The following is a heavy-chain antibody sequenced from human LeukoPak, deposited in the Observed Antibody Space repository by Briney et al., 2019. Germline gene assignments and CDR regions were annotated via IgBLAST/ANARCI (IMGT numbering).Heavy chain of an antibody. V-gene: IGHV1-3*01. J-gene: IGHJ4*02. CDR3: ARPSNYGDWYYFDY. D-gene: IGHD4-17*01. Sequence: SXXXXGXTXXSYAMXXXXQAAXQRRXXRGWINAGNGNTKYSQKFQGRVTITRDTSASTAYMELSSLRSEDTAVYYCARPSNYGDWYYFDYWGQGTLVTVSS. CDR2: INAGNGNT. CDR1: GXTXXSYA.